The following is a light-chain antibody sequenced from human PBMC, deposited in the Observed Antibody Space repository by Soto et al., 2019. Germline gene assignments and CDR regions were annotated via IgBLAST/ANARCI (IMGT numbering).Light chain of an antibody. Sequence: ETGLTKSPGTLSLSPGERATLSCRASQSVSNNYLAWYQQKPGQAPRPLIYGALSRATGIPDRFSGSGSGTDFTLTISRLEPEDFALYYCQQYATSPLTFGGG. V-gene: IGKV3-20*01. J-gene: IGKJ4*01. CDR2: GAL. CDR3: QQYATSPLT. CDR1: QSVSNNY.